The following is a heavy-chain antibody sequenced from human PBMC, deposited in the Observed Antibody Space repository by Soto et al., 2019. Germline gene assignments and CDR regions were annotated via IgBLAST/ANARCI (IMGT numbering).Heavy chain of an antibody. CDR1: GGSVSSGSYY. Sequence: SETLSLTCTVSGGSVSSGSYYWSWIRQPPGKGLEWIGYIYYSGSTNYNPSLKSRVTISVDTSKNQFSLKLSSVTAADTAVYCCASVSTSVWYFDYWGEGTLVTVSS. CDR2: IYYSGST. V-gene: IGHV4-61*01. D-gene: IGHD6-6*01. CDR3: ASVSTSVWYFDY. J-gene: IGHJ4*02.